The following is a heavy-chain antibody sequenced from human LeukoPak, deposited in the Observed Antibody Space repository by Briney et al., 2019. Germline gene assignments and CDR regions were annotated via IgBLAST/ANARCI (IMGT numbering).Heavy chain of an antibody. J-gene: IGHJ4*02. Sequence: GGSLRLSCAASGFTFTSYAMTWVRQAPGKGLEWVSAISGSGGRTYYADSVKGRFTISRDNAKNSLYLQMNSLRAEDTAVYYCARDDGDYVPNYFDYWGQGTLVTVSA. CDR2: ISGSGGRT. V-gene: IGHV3-23*01. CDR1: GFTFTSYA. CDR3: ARDDGDYVPNYFDY. D-gene: IGHD4-17*01.